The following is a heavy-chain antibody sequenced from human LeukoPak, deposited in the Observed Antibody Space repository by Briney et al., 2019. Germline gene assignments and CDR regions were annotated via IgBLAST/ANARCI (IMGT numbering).Heavy chain of an antibody. D-gene: IGHD2-2*02. CDR3: ARGACTSCYTRENWFDP. J-gene: IGHJ5*02. V-gene: IGHV1-18*01. Sequence: ASVKVSCKASGYTFTSYGISWVRQAPGQGLEWMGWISAYNGKTNYAQKLQGRVTMTTDTSTSTAYMELRSLRSDDTAVYYCARGACTSCYTRENWFDPWGQGTLVTVSS. CDR1: GYTFTSYG. CDR2: ISAYNGKT.